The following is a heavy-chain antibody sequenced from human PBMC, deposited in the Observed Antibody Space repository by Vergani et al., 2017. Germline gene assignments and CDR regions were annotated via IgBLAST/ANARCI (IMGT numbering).Heavy chain of an antibody. CDR2: FDPEDGET. CDR3: ATNRQSIAAPPGY. V-gene: IGHV1-24*01. CDR1: GYTLTELS. J-gene: IGHJ4*02. Sequence: QVQLVQSGAEVKKPGASVKVSCKVSGYTLTELSMHWVRQAPGKGLEWMGGFDPEDGETIYAQKFQGRVTMTRDTSISTAYMELSRLRSDDTAVYYCATNRQSIAAPPGYWGQGTLVTVSS. D-gene: IGHD6-6*01.